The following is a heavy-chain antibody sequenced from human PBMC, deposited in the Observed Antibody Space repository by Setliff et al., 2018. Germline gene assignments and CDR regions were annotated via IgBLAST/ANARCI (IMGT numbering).Heavy chain of an antibody. CDR3: ARGVYCSSTSCSPGLNWFDP. V-gene: IGHV4-34*01. D-gene: IGHD2-2*01. J-gene: IGHJ5*02. CDR2: INHSGST. CDR1: GGSFSGYY. Sequence: SETLSLTCAVYGGSFSGYYWSWIRQPPGKGLEWIGEINHSGSTNYNPSPKSRVTISVDTSKNQFSLKLSSVTAADTAVYYCARGVYCSSTSCSPGLNWFDPWGQGTLVTVSS.